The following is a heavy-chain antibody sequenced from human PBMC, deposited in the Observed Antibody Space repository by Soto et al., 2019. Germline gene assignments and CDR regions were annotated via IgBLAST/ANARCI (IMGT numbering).Heavy chain of an antibody. V-gene: IGHV3-23*01. CDR2: ISDTGGRT. CDR3: AKDITRGGLVVPAAPDS. D-gene: IGHD2-2*01. J-gene: IGHJ4*02. CDR1: GFTFSTYA. Sequence: PGGSLRLSCAASGFTFSTYAMNWVRQAPGKGLEWVSGISDTGGRTYYADSVKGRFTISRDNSKNTIYLQMNSLRAGDTAVYYCAKDITRGGLVVPAAPDSWGQGTLVTVSS.